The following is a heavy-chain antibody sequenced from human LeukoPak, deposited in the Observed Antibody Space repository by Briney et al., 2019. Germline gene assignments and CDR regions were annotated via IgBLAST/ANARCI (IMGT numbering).Heavy chain of an antibody. CDR1: GGSISSGDYY. Sequence: PSETLSLTCTVSGGSISSGDYYWTWIRQPPGKGLEWVGYISQSGSTYYNPSLKSRVSISVETFKNQFSLKLNSVTAADTAVYFFAKSGIGCSYYFPYGGQGTWSPSPQ. CDR3: AKSGIGCSYYFPY. D-gene: IGHD6-19*01. J-gene: IGHJ4*02. CDR2: ISQSGST. V-gene: IGHV4-30-4*01.